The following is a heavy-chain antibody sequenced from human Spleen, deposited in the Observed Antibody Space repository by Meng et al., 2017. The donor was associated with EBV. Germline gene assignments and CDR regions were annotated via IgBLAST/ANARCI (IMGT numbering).Heavy chain of an antibody. V-gene: IGHV4-34*02. CDR2: INHSGST. CDR1: GGSFSGHY. J-gene: IGHJ4*02. CDR3: ARGYCSGGSCYSDY. D-gene: IGHD2-15*01. Sequence: QVQLQQWGAGLLKPSETLSLTCAVYGGSFSGHYWTWIRQPPGKGLEWIGEINHSGSTNYNPSLKSRVTISVDTSKNQFSLKLSSVTAADTAVYYCARGYCSGGSCYSDYWGQGTLVTVS.